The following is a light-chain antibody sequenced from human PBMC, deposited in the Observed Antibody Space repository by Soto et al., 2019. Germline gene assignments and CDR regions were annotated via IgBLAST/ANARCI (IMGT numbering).Light chain of an antibody. CDR1: SSDVGGYNY. CDR2: EVS. V-gene: IGLV2-14*01. Sequence: QSVLTQPPSVSGAPGQRVTISCTGTSSDVGGYNYVSWYQQHPGKAPKLMIYEVSNRPSGVSNRFSGSKSGNTASLTISGLQAEDEADYYCSSYTSSSTLNYVFGTGTKLTVL. J-gene: IGLJ1*01. CDR3: SSYTSSSTLNYV.